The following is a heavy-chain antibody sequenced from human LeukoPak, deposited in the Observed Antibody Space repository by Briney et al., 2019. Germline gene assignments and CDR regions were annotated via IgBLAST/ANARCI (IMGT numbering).Heavy chain of an antibody. D-gene: IGHD2-2*02. CDR3: ARTTLTYTSSSLDL. V-gene: IGHV4-59*01. CDR1: GDSISSYY. CDR2: IYNSGST. J-gene: IGHJ2*01. Sequence: SETLSLTCTVSGDSISSYYWNWIRQPPGKGLEWIGYIYNSGSTNYNPSLKSRVTISVDTSKNQFSLKLSSVTAADTALYYCARTTLTYTSSSLDLWGRGTLVTVSS.